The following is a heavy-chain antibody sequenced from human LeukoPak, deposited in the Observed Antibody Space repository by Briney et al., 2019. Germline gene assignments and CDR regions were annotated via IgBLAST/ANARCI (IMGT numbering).Heavy chain of an antibody. J-gene: IGHJ4*02. CDR2: IYYSGST. D-gene: IGHD5-18*01. V-gene: IGHV4-39*01. Sequence: SETLSLTCTVSGGSISSSSYYWGWIRQPPGKGREWIGSIYYSGSTYYNLSLKSRVTISVDTSKNQFSLKLSSVTAADTAVYYCARGFPVTRGYSYGPIDYWGQGTLVTVSS. CDR1: GGSISSSSYY. CDR3: ARGFPVTRGYSYGPIDY.